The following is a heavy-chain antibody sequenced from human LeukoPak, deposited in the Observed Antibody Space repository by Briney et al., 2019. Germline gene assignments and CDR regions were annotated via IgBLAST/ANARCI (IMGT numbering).Heavy chain of an antibody. Sequence: GRSLRLSCAASGFTFSSYAMHWVRQAPGKGLEWVAVISYDGSNKYYADSVKGRFTISRDNSKNTLYLQMNSLRAEDTAVYYCARDDVAVAGADYWGQGTLVTVSS. J-gene: IGHJ4*02. CDR2: ISYDGSNK. CDR3: ARDDVAVAGADY. CDR1: GFTFSSYA. D-gene: IGHD6-19*01. V-gene: IGHV3-30-3*01.